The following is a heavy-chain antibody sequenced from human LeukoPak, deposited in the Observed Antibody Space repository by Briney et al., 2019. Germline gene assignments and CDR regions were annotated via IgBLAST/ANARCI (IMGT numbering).Heavy chain of an antibody. CDR1: GFTFSSYE. CDR3: ARGQTNTY. D-gene: IGHD2-8*01. V-gene: IGHV3-48*03. J-gene: IGHJ4*02. CDR2: ISSGGSTI. Sequence: GGSLRLSCAASGFTFSSYEMNWVRQALGKGLEWVSYISSGGSTIHYADSVKGRFTISRDNARNSLYLQMSSLRAEDTAVYYCARGQTNTYWGQGILVTVSS.